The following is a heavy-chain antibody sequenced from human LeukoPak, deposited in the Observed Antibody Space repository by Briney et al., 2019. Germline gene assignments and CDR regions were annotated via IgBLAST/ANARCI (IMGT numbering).Heavy chain of an antibody. D-gene: IGHD4-17*01. Sequence: PGGSLRLSCATSGFSFSSSAMHWVRQAPGKGLDWVAFIHYDGYNKYYSDSVKGRFTISRDNSKNTVYLQMNSLRAEDTALYYCAARRLTVATEIDYWGQGTLVTVSP. V-gene: IGHV3-30*02. CDR3: AARRLTVATEIDY. CDR1: GFSFSSSA. CDR2: IHYDGYNK. J-gene: IGHJ4*02.